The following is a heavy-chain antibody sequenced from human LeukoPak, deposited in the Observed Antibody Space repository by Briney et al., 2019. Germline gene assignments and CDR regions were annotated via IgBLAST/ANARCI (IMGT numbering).Heavy chain of an antibody. CDR2: INPSRGST. J-gene: IGHJ6*03. CDR1: GYIFSMFW. D-gene: IGHD6-13*01. V-gene: IGHV1-46*01. Sequence: ASVQVSCKTSGYIFSMFWMHWVRQAPGQGLEWMGIINPSRGSTAYAQKFQGRVSMTGDVTTSTVNMELSGLTSDDTGIYFCAREVSARGAGVVAPGLLPLMNYFGFYMDVWGKGTSVTVSS. CDR3: AREVSARGAGVVAPGLLPLMNYFGFYMDV.